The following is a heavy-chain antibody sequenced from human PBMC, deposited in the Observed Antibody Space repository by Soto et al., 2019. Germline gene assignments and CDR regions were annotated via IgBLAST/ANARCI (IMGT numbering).Heavy chain of an antibody. CDR3: AMRYYDSSGYPV. CDR2: IYYSGST. Sequence: SETLSLTCTVPGGSISSGGYYWSWIRQHPGKGLEWIGYIYYSGSTYYNPSLKSRVTISVDTSKNQFSLKLSSVTAADTAVYYCAMRYYDSSGYPVWGQGTMVTVSS. V-gene: IGHV4-31*03. D-gene: IGHD3-22*01. CDR1: GGSISSGGYY. J-gene: IGHJ3*01.